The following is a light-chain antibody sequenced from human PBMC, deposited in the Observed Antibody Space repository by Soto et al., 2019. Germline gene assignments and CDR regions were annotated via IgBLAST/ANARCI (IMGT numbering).Light chain of an antibody. CDR1: TGDVGAYNF. Sequence: QSVLTQPRSVSGSPGQSVTISCTGTTGDVGAYNFVSWYQLHPGKAPKLMIYDASKRPSGVPDRFSASKSGNTASLTISGLQAEDEADYYCCSYTSSTTPLFGGGTKLTVL. V-gene: IGLV2-11*01. J-gene: IGLJ2*01. CDR2: DAS. CDR3: CSYTSSTTPL.